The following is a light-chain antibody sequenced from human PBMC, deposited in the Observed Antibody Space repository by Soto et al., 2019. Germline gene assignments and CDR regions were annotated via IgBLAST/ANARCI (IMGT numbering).Light chain of an antibody. CDR3: QQYNTFWT. J-gene: IGKJ1*01. V-gene: IGKV1-5*01. CDR2: DVS. Sequence: DIQMTQSPSTLSASVGDRVTITCRASHSISRRLAWYQQKPGKAPKLLIYDVSNLESGVPSSFSGSGSVTEFTLTISSLQPDDFATYYCQQYNTFWTFGQGTKVDIK. CDR1: HSISRR.